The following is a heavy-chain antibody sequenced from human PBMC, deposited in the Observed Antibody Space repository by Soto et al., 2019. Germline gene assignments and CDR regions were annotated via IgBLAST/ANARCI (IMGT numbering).Heavy chain of an antibody. CDR2: INPKSGGT. CDR1: GYSFSDYH. V-gene: IGHV1-2*04. Sequence: ASVNVSFKSSGYSFSDYHIHWVRQAPGQGLECLGRINPKSGGTSSAQKFQGWVTMTRDTSISTAYMELTRLRSDDTAVYFCARGHSTDCSNGVCSFFYNHEMDVWGQGTTVTVSS. CDR3: ARGHSTDCSNGVCSFFYNHEMDV. J-gene: IGHJ6*02. D-gene: IGHD2-8*01.